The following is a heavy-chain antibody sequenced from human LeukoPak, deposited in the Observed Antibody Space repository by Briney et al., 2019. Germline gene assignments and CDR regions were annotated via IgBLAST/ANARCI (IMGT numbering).Heavy chain of an antibody. D-gene: IGHD6-19*01. CDR1: GFTFSGHW. CDR2: INGDGSTI. V-gene: IGHV3-74*01. J-gene: IGHJ4*01. CDR3: VRDSSASY. Sequence: PGGSLRLSCAASGFTFSGHWMHWVRQTPGKGLVWVSHINGDGSTINYADSVKGRFTISRDNAKNTLYLQMNSLRAEDTAVYYCVRDSSASYWGHGTLVTVSS.